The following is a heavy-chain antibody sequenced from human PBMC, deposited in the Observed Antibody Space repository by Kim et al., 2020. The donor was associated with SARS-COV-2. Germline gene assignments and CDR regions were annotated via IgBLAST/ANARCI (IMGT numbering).Heavy chain of an antibody. J-gene: IGHJ4*02. V-gene: IGHV3-23*01. CDR3: EASDY. Sequence: SDSGVRTHYADSVKGRFTISKDNAKCTLFLQMNSLRAEDTAVYYCEASDYWGQGSLVTVSS. CDR2: SDSGVRT.